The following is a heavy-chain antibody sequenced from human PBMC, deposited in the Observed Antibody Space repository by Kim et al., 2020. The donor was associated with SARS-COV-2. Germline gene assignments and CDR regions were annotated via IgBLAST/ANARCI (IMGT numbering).Heavy chain of an antibody. J-gene: IGHJ6*02. CDR2: ISYDGSNK. V-gene: IGHV3-30*04. CDR1: GFTFSSYA. D-gene: IGHD3-22*01. CDR3: ARGRGMSVVVITPVRYGMDV. Sequence: GGSLRLSCAASGFTFSSYAMHWVRQAPGKGLEWVAVISYDGSNKYYADSVKGRFTISRDNSKNTLYLQMNSLRAEDTAVYYCARGRGMSVVVITPVRYGMDVWGQGTTVTVSS.